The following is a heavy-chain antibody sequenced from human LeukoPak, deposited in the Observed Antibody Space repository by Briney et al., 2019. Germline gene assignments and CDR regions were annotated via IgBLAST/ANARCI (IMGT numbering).Heavy chain of an antibody. Sequence: PSETLSLTCGVSGYSITSGYYWGWIRQSPGKGLEWIGSIYHSGKTYYNLSLKSRVTILVDTSKNQFSLKLTSVTAADTAVYYCARVPDYFKLLLYFDYWGQGTLVTVSS. D-gene: IGHD3-10*01. CDR1: GYSITSGYY. CDR3: ARVPDYFKLLLYFDY. J-gene: IGHJ4*02. V-gene: IGHV4-38-2*01. CDR2: IYHSGKT.